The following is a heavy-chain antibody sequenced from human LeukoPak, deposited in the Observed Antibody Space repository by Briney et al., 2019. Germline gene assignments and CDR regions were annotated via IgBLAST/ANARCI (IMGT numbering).Heavy chain of an antibody. CDR3: ARAEDWNYRY. D-gene: IGHD1-7*01. J-gene: IGHJ4*02. Sequence: GGSLRLSCAASGFTVSNNYMSWVRQAPGKGLEWVSVIYCGGSTYYADSVKGRFIISRDISKNTLSLQMNSLRAEDTALYYCARAEDWNYRYWGQGTLVTVSS. CDR1: GFTVSNNY. CDR2: IYCGGST. V-gene: IGHV3-66*01.